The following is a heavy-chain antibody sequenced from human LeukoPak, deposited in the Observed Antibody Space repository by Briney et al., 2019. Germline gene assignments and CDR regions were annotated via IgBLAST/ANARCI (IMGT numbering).Heavy chain of an antibody. J-gene: IGHJ4*02. Sequence: SETLSLTCTVSGGSISSSSYYWGWIRQPPGKGLEWIGSIYYSGSTYYNPSLKSRVTISVDTSKNQFSLKLSSVTAADTAVYYCARQGDYYDSSGYYFREDYWGQGTLVTVSS. CDR2: IYYSGST. CDR3: ARQGDYYDSSGYYFREDY. CDR1: GGSISSSSYY. V-gene: IGHV4-39*01. D-gene: IGHD3-22*01.